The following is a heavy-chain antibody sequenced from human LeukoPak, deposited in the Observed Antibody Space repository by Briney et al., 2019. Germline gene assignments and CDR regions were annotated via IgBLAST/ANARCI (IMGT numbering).Heavy chain of an antibody. CDR2: ISGSSGII. CDR1: GFTFNTYT. D-gene: IGHD3-16*01. J-gene: IGHJ6*02. Sequence: GGSLRLSCAASGFTFNTYTMNWVRQAPGKGLEWVSYISGSSGIIDYADSVRGRFTISRDNAKNSLYLQMNSLRAEDTAVYFCARGGGLDVWGQGATVTVSS. CDR3: ARGGGLDV. V-gene: IGHV3-48*01.